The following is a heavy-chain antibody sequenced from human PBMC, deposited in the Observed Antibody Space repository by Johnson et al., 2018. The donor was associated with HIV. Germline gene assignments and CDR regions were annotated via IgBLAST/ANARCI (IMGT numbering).Heavy chain of an antibody. D-gene: IGHD1-7*01. CDR1: GFTFSDYY. Sequence: VQLVESGGGLVKPGGSLRLSCAASGFTFSDYYMSWIRQAPGKGLVWVSVIYSGGSTYYADSLKGRFTIPRAISKNTLFLQMNSLRVEDTALYYCAKRTGNFGGVFDMWGQGTVVTVSS. J-gene: IGHJ3*02. CDR3: AKRTGNFGGVFDM. CDR2: IYSGGST. V-gene: IGHV3-66*04.